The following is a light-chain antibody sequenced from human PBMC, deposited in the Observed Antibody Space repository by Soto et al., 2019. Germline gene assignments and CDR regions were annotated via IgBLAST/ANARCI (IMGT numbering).Light chain of an antibody. CDR3: QQRSNWPLIT. J-gene: IGKJ5*01. V-gene: IGKV3-11*01. Sequence: EIVLTQSHATLHFSAGEGATLSCRASRSVSSYLAWYQQKPGQAPRLLIYDASNRATGIPARFSGSGSGTDFTLTISSLEPEDFAVYYCQQRSNWPLITFGQGTRLEI. CDR1: RSVSSY. CDR2: DAS.